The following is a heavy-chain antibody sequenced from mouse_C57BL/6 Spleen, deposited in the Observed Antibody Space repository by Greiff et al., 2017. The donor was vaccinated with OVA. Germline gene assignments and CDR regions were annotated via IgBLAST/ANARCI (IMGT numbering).Heavy chain of an antibody. J-gene: IGHJ3*01. CDR3: ARSEGSAWFAY. Sequence: EVKVVESGAELVKPGASVKLSCTASGFNIKDYYMHWVKQRTEQGLEWIGRIDPEDGETKYAPKFQGKATITADTSSNTAYLQLSSLTSEDTAVYYCARSEGSAWFAYWGQGTLVTVSA. V-gene: IGHV14-2*01. CDR2: IDPEDGET. CDR1: GFNIKDYY.